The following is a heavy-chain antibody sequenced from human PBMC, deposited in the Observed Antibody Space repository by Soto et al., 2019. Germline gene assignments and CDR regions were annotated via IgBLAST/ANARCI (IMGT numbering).Heavy chain of an antibody. CDR3: ARGRRQQVGAYVQR. Sequence: DVQLVQSGAEVKKPGESLKLSCKASGYSVSNYWIAWVRQMPGNGLEWMGTFYPGDSETRDSPSFQGQVTISADKSSSTAYLQWSSLKASESGLYSCARGRRQQVGAYVQRWGPGKLVTVS. CDR1: GYSVSNYW. J-gene: IGHJ1*01. CDR2: FYPGDSET. D-gene: IGHD1-26*01. V-gene: IGHV5-51*03.